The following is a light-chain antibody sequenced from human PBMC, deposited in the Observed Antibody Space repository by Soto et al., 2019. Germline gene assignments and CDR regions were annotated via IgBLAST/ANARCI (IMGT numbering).Light chain of an antibody. Sequence: QSALTQPASVSGSPGQSITISCTGTSSDVGGYNYVSWYQQHLGKAPKLMLYDVSYRPSGVSNRFSGSKSGNTASLTISGLQADDEADYYCSSYTGSSTLFVFGTGTKLTVL. CDR1: SSDVGGYNY. CDR2: DVS. V-gene: IGLV2-14*01. J-gene: IGLJ1*01. CDR3: SSYTGSSTLFV.